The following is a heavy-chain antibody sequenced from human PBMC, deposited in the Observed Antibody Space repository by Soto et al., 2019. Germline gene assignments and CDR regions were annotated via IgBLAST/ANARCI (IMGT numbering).Heavy chain of an antibody. J-gene: IGHJ3*02. V-gene: IGHV3-33*01. CDR2: IWYDGSNK. D-gene: IGHD2-15*01. CDR3: ARDKGAVFCSGGSCPDAFDI. Sequence: GGSLRLSCAASGFTFSSYGMHWVRQAPGKELEWVAVIWYDGSNKYYADSVKGRFTISRDNSKNTLYLRMNSLRAEDTAVYYCARDKGAVFCSGGSCPDAFDIWGQGTMVTVSS. CDR1: GFTFSSYG.